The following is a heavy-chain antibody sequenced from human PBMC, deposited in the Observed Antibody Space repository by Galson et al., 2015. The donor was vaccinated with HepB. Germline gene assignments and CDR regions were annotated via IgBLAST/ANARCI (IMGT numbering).Heavy chain of an antibody. D-gene: IGHD6-13*01. J-gene: IGHJ6*02. V-gene: IGHV3-7*03. CDR3: ARDSSSWYYYYGMDV. Sequence: SLRLSCAASGFTFSSYWMSWVRQAPGKGLEWVANIKQDGSEKYYVDSVKGRFTISRDNAKNSLYLQMNSLRAEDTAVYYCARDSSSWYYYYGMDVWGRRTTVTVSS. CDR2: IKQDGSEK. CDR1: GFTFSSYW.